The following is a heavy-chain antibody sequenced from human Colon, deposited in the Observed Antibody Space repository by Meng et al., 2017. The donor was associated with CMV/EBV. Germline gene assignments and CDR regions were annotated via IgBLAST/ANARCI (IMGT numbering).Heavy chain of an antibody. Sequence: ASVKVSCKASGYTFTSYGISWVRQAPGQGLEWMGWISAYNGNTNYAQKLQGRVTMTTDTSTSTAYMELRSLRSDDTAVYYCARDRVVVAPAAIGDAFDIWGQGTMVTVSS. V-gene: IGHV1-18*01. D-gene: IGHD2-2*02. CDR1: GYTFTSYG. CDR3: ARDRVVVAPAAIGDAFDI. J-gene: IGHJ3*02. CDR2: ISAYNGNT.